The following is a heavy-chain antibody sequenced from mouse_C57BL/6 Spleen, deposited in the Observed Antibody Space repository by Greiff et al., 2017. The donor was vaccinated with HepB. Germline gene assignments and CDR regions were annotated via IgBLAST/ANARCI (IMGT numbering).Heavy chain of an antibody. Sequence: EVKLVESGGGLVKPGGSLKLSCAASGFTFSDYGMYWVRQAPEKGLEWVAYISSGSSTIYYADTVKGRFTISRDNAKNTLFLQMTSLRSEDTAMYYCARRADYYAMDYWGQGTSVTVSS. CDR2: ISSGSSTI. CDR1: GFTFSDYG. CDR3: ARRADYYAMDY. J-gene: IGHJ4*01. V-gene: IGHV5-17*01.